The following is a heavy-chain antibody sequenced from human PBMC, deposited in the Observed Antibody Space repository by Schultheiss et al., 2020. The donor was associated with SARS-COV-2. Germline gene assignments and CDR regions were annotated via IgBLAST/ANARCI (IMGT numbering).Heavy chain of an antibody. CDR1: GFTFSEYY. CDR3: ARASRDGYPDAFDI. V-gene: IGHV3-11*01. Sequence: GGSLRLSCAASGFTFSEYYMSWIRQAPGKGLEWVSYISSSGSTIYYADSVKGRFTISRDNAKKSLYLQMRSLRAEDTAVYYCARASRDGYPDAFDIWGQGTMVTVSS. J-gene: IGHJ3*02. D-gene: IGHD5-24*01. CDR2: ISSSGSTI.